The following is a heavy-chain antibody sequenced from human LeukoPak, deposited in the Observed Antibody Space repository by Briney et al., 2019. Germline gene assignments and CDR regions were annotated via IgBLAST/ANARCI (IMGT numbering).Heavy chain of an antibody. J-gene: IGHJ4*02. CDR2: INSDGGTT. CDR1: GFTFSNYW. Sequence: GGSLRLSCAASGFTFSNYWMYWVRQAPGEGLMWVSRINSDGGTTTYADSVKGQFTISRDNAKNTLYLQMNSLRSEDTAVYYCARAFYYDSSGYSYYFDYWGQGTLVTVSS. V-gene: IGHV3-74*01. CDR3: ARAFYYDSSGYSYYFDY. D-gene: IGHD3-22*01.